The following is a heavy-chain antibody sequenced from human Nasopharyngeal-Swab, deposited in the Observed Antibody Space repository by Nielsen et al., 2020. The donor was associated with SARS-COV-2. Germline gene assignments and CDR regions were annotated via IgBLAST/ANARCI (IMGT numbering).Heavy chain of an antibody. D-gene: IGHD5-12*01. Sequence: SETLSLTCTVSGGSISSSSCFWGWIRQPPGKGLEWIGSIYYSGSTYYNPSLKSRVTISVDTSKNQFSLKLSSVTAADTAVYYCARPKYSGYDDEFGAYFDYWGQGTLVTVSS. V-gene: IGHV4-39*01. CDR3: ARPKYSGYDDEFGAYFDY. J-gene: IGHJ4*02. CDR2: IYYSGST. CDR1: GGSISSSSCF.